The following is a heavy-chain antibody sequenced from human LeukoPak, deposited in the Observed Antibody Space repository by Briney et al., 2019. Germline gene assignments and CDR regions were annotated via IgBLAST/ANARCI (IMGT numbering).Heavy chain of an antibody. J-gene: IGHJ4*02. CDR3: ATDVPAVTIFGY. Sequence: GGSLRLSCAASGFTLSTYWMHWVRQAPGTGLVWVSLINSDGSSTNYADSVKGRFTISRDNAKNTLYLQMNSLRAEDTAVYYCATDVPAVTIFGYWGQGTLVTVSS. V-gene: IGHV3-74*01. CDR2: INSDGSST. CDR1: GFTLSTYW. D-gene: IGHD2-2*01.